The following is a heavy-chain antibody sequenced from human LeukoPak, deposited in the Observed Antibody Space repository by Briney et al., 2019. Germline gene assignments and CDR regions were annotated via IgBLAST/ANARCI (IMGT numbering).Heavy chain of an antibody. CDR3: AREGPGYCSSTSCPQLDY. V-gene: IGHV4-34*01. CDR2: INHSGST. J-gene: IGHJ4*02. D-gene: IGHD2-2*03. Sequence: SETLSLTCAVYGGSFSGYYWSWIRQPPGKGLEWMGEINHSGSTNYNPSLKSRVTISVDTSKNQFSLKLGSVTAADTAVYYCAREGPGYCSSTSCPQLDYWGQGTLVTVSS. CDR1: GGSFSGYY.